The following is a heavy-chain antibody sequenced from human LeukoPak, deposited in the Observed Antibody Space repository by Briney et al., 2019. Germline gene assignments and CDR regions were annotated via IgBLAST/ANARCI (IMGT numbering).Heavy chain of an antibody. CDR1: GGSISSYY. CDR2: IYTSGST. CDR3: ARGIYGDARGQFDY. D-gene: IGHD4-17*01. J-gene: IGHJ4*02. V-gene: IGHV4-4*07. Sequence: SETLSLTCTVSGGSISSYYWSWIRQPAGKGLEWIGRIYTSGSTNYNPSLKSRVTISVDTSKNQFSLKLSSVTAADTAVYYCARGIYGDARGQFDYWGQGTLVTVSS.